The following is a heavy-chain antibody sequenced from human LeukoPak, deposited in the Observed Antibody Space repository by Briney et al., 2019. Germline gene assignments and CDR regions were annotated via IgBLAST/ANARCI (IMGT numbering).Heavy chain of an antibody. CDR3: ARGMGYCSGGSCLGYYFDY. CDR2: IYTSGST. D-gene: IGHD2-15*01. J-gene: IGHJ4*02. CDR1: GGSISSYY. Sequence: SETLSLTCTVSGGSISSYYWSWIRQPAGKGLEWIGRIYTSGSTNHNPSLKSRVTISVDTSKNQFSLKLSSVTAADTAVYYCARGMGYCSGGSCLGYYFDYWGQGTLVTVSS. V-gene: IGHV4-4*07.